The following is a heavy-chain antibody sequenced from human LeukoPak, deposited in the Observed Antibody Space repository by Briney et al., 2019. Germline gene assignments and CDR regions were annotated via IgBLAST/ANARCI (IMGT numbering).Heavy chain of an antibody. CDR2: ISSSGSYI. Sequence: GGSLRLSCSASGFTFSSYGMNWVRQAPGKGLEWVSGISSSGSYIYYTDSVKGRFTISRDNAKNSLPLQMNSLRVEDTAVYYCARDFHIAGGGSWFVPWGQGTLVTVSS. D-gene: IGHD6-13*01. V-gene: IGHV3-21*01. J-gene: IGHJ5*02. CDR3: ARDFHIAGGGSWFVP. CDR1: GFTFSSYG.